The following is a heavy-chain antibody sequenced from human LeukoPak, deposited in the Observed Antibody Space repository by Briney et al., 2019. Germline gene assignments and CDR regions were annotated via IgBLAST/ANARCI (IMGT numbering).Heavy chain of an antibody. CDR1: GFTFSSYA. J-gene: IGHJ4*02. Sequence: GGSLRLSCSASGFTFSSYAMHWVRQAPGKGLEYVSAISINGSSRYYADSVKGRFTISRDDSKNTLYLQMSSLRAEDTAVYYCVVQGWVFRAPTQYYFDYWGQGTLVTVSS. V-gene: IGHV3-64D*06. D-gene: IGHD1-1*01. CDR2: ISINGSSR. CDR3: VVQGWVFRAPTQYYFDY.